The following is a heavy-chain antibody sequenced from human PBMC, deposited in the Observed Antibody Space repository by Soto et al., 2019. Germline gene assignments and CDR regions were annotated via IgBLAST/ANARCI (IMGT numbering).Heavy chain of an antibody. Sequence: SVKVSCKASGGTFSSYAISWVRQAPGQGLEWMGGIIPIFGTANYAQKFQGRVTITADESTSTAYMELSSLRSEDTAVYYCARGENTNRNIIDYWGQGTLVTVSS. V-gene: IGHV1-69*13. CDR3: ARGENTNRNIIDY. J-gene: IGHJ4*02. CDR2: IIPIFGTA. CDR1: GGTFSSYA. D-gene: IGHD1-20*01.